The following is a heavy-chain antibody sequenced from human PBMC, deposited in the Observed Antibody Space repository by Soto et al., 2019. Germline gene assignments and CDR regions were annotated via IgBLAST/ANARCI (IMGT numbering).Heavy chain of an antibody. CDR1: GFAFRSYN. D-gene: IGHD2-15*01. CDR2: ISSGSSNI. J-gene: IGHJ4*02. V-gene: IGHV3-21*01. CDR3: ARATVVAATFDF. Sequence: PGGSLTLSCAASGFAFRSYNMNWVRQAPGKGLEWVASISSGSSNIYYADSVKGRFTISRDNAKNSLFLQMDSLRAEDSAVYYCARATVVAATFDFWGQGTLVTVSS.